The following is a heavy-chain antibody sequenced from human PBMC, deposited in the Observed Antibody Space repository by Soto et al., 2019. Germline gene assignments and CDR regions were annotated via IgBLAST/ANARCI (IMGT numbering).Heavy chain of an antibody. J-gene: IGHJ4*02. CDR2: IYYSGSI. Sequence: QVQLQESGPGLVKPSQTLSLTCTVSSGSISSGGYYWSWIRQHPGKGLEWIRYIYYSGSIYYNPSRKRRVTTSVRTSKNQFSLKLSSMTAADRAVYYCARRRLRRSYFDHWGQGTLVTVSS. CDR1: SGSISSGGYY. V-gene: IGHV4-31*03. D-gene: IGHD3-16*01. CDR3: ARRRLRRSYFDH.